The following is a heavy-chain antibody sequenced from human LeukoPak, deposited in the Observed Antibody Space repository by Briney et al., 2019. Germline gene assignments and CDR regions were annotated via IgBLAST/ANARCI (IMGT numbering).Heavy chain of an antibody. J-gene: IGHJ3*01. CDR3: ARDGADNSGYYFGSL. V-gene: IGHV3-53*01. CDR2: IYSGGSP. Sequence: GGSLRLSCAASGFSVRSSYMSWVRQAPGKGLERVSVIYSGGSPDYADSAKGRFTISTDNSKNTLYLQMNSLRVEDTAVYYCARDGADNSGYYFGSLWGQGTVATVSS. D-gene: IGHD3-22*01. CDR1: GFSVRSSY.